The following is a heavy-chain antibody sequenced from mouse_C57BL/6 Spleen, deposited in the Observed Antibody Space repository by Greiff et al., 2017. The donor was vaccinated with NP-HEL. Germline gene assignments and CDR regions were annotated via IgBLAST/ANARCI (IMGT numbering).Heavy chain of an antibody. CDR3: AIHESGYYGNYDWYFDV. V-gene: IGHV1-62-2*01. D-gene: IGHD2-1*01. Sequence: VQLQQSGAELVKPGASVKLSCKASGYTFTEYTIHWVKQRSGQGLEWIGWFYPGSGSIKYNEKFKDKATLTAAQSSSTVYMALSSLTSEDAAVYFCAIHESGYYGNYDWYFDVWGTGTTVTVSS. CDR2: FYPGSGSI. J-gene: IGHJ1*03. CDR1: GYTFTEYT.